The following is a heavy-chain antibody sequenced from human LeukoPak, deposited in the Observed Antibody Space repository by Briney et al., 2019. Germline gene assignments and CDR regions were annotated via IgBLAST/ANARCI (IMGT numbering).Heavy chain of an antibody. V-gene: IGHV3-7*01. CDR3: ARVPPYGDYRGDSQPADY. Sequence: PGGSLILSCAASGFTFSSYWMSWVRQAPGKGLEWVANIKQDGSEKYYVDSVKGRFTISRDNAKNSLYLQMNSLRAEDTAVYYCARVPPYGDYRGDSQPADYWGQGTLVTVSS. D-gene: IGHD4-17*01. CDR2: IKQDGSEK. CDR1: GFTFSSYW. J-gene: IGHJ4*02.